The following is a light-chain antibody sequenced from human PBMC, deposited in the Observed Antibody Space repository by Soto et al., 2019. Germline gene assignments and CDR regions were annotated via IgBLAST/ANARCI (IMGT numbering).Light chain of an antibody. CDR3: SSYAGSNNLVV. Sequence: QSALTQPPSASGSPGQSVTISCTGTSSEAGGYNVVSWYQQHPGKAPKLIIYGVTQRPSGVPDRISGSKSGNTASLTVSGLQADDEADYYCSSYAGSNNLVVFGGGTKLTVL. CDR2: GVT. V-gene: IGLV2-8*01. J-gene: IGLJ2*01. CDR1: SSEAGGYNV.